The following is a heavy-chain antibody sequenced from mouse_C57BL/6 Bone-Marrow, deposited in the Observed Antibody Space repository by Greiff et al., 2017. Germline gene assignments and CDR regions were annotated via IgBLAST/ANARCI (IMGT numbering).Heavy chain of an antibody. Sequence: VQLQQSGAELVRPGTSVKVSCKASGYAFTNYLIEWVKQRPGQGLEWIGVINPGSGGTNYNEKFKGTATLTADKASSTSYMQLSSLTSEDSAVYFCARRGYYGNYVWYFDVWGTGTTVTVSS. D-gene: IGHD2-1*01. J-gene: IGHJ1*03. CDR2: INPGSGGT. CDR1: GYAFTNYL. CDR3: ARRGYYGNYVWYFDV. V-gene: IGHV1-54*01.